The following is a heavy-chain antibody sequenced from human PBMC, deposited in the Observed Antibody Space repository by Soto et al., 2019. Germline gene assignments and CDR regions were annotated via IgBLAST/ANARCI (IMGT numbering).Heavy chain of an antibody. CDR3: AKPVGYVLRPAPGYHFGMDV. J-gene: IGHJ6*02. CDR2: VITMFGTA. Sequence: QVHLVQSGAEVTKPWSSVRVSCKASGGIFTTYAISWVRQAPGQGLEWMGGVITMFGTANYAQKFQGRVSITADDSARTAYMGSSSLRSEDTAVYYCAKPVGYVLRPAPGYHFGMDVWGQGTTVIVSS. V-gene: IGHV1-69*01. D-gene: IGHD3-16*01. CDR1: GGIFTTYA.